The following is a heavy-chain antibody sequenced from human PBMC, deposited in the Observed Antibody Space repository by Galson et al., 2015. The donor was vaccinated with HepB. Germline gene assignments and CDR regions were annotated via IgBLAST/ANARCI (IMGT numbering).Heavy chain of an antibody. D-gene: IGHD5-12*01. CDR1: GFTFSSYS. J-gene: IGHJ4*02. CDR2: IGSSSSTI. V-gene: IGHV3-48*01. CDR3: ARVIRGYSGYDRGLDY. Sequence: SLRLSCAASGFTFSSYSMNWVRQAPGKGLEWVSYIGSSSSTIYYADSVKGRFTISRDNAKNSLYLQMNSLRAEDTAVYYCARVIRGYSGYDRGLDYWGQGTLVTVSS.